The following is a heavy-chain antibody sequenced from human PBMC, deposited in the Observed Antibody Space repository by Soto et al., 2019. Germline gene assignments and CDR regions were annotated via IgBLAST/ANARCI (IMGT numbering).Heavy chain of an antibody. CDR1: GFTVSSNY. Sequence: EVQLVETGGGLIQPGGSLRLSCAASGFTVSSNYMSWVRQAPGKGLEWVSVIDSGGSTYYADSVKGRFTISRDNSKNTLYLQMNSLSAEDTAVYYCARDRRWGNDYGDGGYYGMDVWGQGTTGTVSS. CDR3: ARDRRWGNDYGDGGYYGMDV. D-gene: IGHD4-17*01. CDR2: IDSGGST. V-gene: IGHV3-53*02. J-gene: IGHJ6*02.